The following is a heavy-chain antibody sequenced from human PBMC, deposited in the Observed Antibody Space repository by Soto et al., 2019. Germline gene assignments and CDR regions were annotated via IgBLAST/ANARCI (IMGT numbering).Heavy chain of an antibody. CDR1: GYDFNTNW. Sequence: GESLKISCRGSGYDFNTNWFGWVRQLPGKGLEWVGIMYPGDSDTRYNPSLQGHVTLSADVTVSTAFLQWRSLKTSDTGMYFCARLLIDCNKTRCYYADHRAHGIHVTVSS. V-gene: IGHV5-51*01. CDR2: MYPGDSDT. D-gene: IGHD3-10*01. CDR3: ARLLIDCNKTRCYYADH. J-gene: IGHJ4*01.